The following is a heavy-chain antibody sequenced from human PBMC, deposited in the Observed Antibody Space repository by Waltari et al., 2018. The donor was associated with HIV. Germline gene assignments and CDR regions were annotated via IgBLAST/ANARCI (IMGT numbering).Heavy chain of an antibody. CDR1: GFTLNSVW. J-gene: IGHJ4*02. CDR3: TSEEDYGSGSHFDY. CDR2: IKTKGDGGAT. D-gene: IGHD3-10*01. V-gene: IGHV3-15*01. Sequence: EVPLVESGGDLLKPGGCLRLSCAASGFTLNSVWMSWVRQAPGKGLEWVGRIKTKGDGGATDYAAAVKGRFTISRDDSKNTVYLQMNSLKIEDTAVYYCTSEEDYGSGSHFDYWGQGTLVTVSS.